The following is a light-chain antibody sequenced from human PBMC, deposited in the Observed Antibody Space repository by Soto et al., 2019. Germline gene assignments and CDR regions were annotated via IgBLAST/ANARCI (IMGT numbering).Light chain of an antibody. J-gene: IGLJ3*02. Sequence: NFMLTQPHSVSESPGKTVTISCTRSSGSIASNYVQWYQQRPGSSPTTMIYEDNHRPSGVPDRFSGSIDSSSNSASLTISGLKTEAEADYYCQSYDSSNYWVFGGGTKLTVL. V-gene: IGLV6-57*01. CDR1: SGSIASNY. CDR2: EDN. CDR3: QSYDSSNYWV.